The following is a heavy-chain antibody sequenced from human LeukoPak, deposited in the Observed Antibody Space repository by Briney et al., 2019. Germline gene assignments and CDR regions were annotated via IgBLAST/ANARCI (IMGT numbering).Heavy chain of an antibody. CDR3: ARLIGYDEYPDY. V-gene: IGHV1-18*01. CDR2: ISVYNGNT. Sequence: ASVKVSCKASVYIFSSYGISWVRQAPGQGLEWMGWISVYNGNTNYAQKLQGRVTMTTDTSTSTAYMELRSLRSDDTAVYYCARLIGYDEYPDYWGQGTLVTVSS. D-gene: IGHD2-2*01. CDR1: VYIFSSYG. J-gene: IGHJ4*02.